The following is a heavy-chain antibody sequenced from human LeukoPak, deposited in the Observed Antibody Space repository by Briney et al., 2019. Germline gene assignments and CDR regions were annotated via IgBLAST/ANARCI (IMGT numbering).Heavy chain of an antibody. Sequence: GGSLRLSCAASGFTFSDYYMSWIRQAPGKGLEWVSYISSSGSTIYYADSVKGRFTISRDNAKNSLYLQMNSLRAEDTAVYYCASPHGYSSSWYWFDPWGQGTLVTVSS. D-gene: IGHD6-13*01. CDR1: GFTFSDYY. V-gene: IGHV3-11*04. J-gene: IGHJ5*02. CDR3: ASPHGYSSSWYWFDP. CDR2: ISSSGSTI.